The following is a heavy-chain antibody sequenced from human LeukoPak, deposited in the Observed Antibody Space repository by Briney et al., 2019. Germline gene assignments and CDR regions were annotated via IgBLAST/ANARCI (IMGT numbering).Heavy chain of an antibody. J-gene: IGHJ5*02. CDR2: INTSGST. D-gene: IGHD6-25*01. CDR3: AREGGDPRWLDP. CDR1: GGSISSYY. Sequence: SDTLSLTCTVSGGSISSYYWTWLRQSAGKGLEWIGRINTSGSTNYNPSLRSRVTMSVNTSKNQFSLNLTSVTAADTAVYSCAREGGDPRWLDPWGQGTLVTVSS. V-gene: IGHV4-4*07.